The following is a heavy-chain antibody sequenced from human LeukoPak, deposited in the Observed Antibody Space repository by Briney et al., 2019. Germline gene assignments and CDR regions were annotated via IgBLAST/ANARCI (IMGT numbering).Heavy chain of an antibody. J-gene: IGHJ5*02. CDR3: ARDPPEYCSSTSCYDGWFDP. CDR2: IIPIFGTA. Sequence: ASVKVSCKTSGGTFSSYAISWVRQAPGHGLEWMGGIIPIFGTANYAQKFQGRVTITADESTSTAYMELSSLRSEDTAVYYCARDPPEYCSSTSCYDGWFDPWGQGTLVTVSS. CDR1: GGTFSSYA. D-gene: IGHD2-2*01. V-gene: IGHV1-69*01.